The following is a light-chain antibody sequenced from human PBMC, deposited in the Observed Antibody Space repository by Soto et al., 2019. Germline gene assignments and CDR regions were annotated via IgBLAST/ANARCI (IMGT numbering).Light chain of an antibody. Sequence: EIVLTRSPATLSLSPGERATLSCRASQSVSSYLAWYQQKPGQAPRLLIYDASNRATGIPARLSGSGSGTDFTLTISSLEPEDFAVYYCQQHSSSITFGQGTRLEIK. CDR2: DAS. J-gene: IGKJ5*01. CDR1: QSVSSY. CDR3: QQHSSSIT. V-gene: IGKV3-11*01.